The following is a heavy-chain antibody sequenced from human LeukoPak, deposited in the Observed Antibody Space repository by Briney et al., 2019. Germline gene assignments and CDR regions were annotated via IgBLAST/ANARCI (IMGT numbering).Heavy chain of an antibody. V-gene: IGHV3-20*01. CDR1: GFTFDDYG. CDR2: INWNGGST. D-gene: IGHD4-23*01. CDR3: ARGGYGGNSGLRILPNDAFDI. Sequence: GGSLRLSCAASGFTFDDYGMSWVRQAPGKGLEWVSGINWNGGSTGYADSVKGRFTISRDNAKNSLYLQMNSLRAEDTALYHCARGGYGGNSGLRILPNDAFDIWGQGTMVTVSS. J-gene: IGHJ3*02.